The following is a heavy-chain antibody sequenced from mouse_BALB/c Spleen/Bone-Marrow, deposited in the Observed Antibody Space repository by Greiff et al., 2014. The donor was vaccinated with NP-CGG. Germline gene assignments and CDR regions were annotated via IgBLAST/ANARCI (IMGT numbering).Heavy chain of an antibody. CDR1: GYTFTSYW. V-gene: IGHV1S16*01. CDR3: TTSTMITTDVMDY. J-gene: IGHJ4*01. D-gene: IGHD2-4*01. CDR2: INPSNGGT. Sequence: SGAELVKPGASVKLSCKASGYTFTSYWMHWVKLRPGQGFEWIGEINPSNGGTNYNEKFKRKATLTVDKSPYTAYMQLSSLTSEDSAVYYCTTSTMITTDVMDYWGQGTSVTVSS.